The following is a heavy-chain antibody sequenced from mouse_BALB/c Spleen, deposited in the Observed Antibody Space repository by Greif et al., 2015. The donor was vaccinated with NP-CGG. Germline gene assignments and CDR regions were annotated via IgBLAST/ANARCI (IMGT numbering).Heavy chain of an antibody. D-gene: IGHD2-1*01. Sequence: DLVKPGASVKLSCKASGYTFTSYWINWIKQRPGQGLEWIGRIAPGSGSTYYNEMFKGKATLTVDTSSSTAYIHLSSLSSEDSAGYFCARQGGNYWFAYWGQGTLVTVSA. V-gene: IGHV1S41*01. CDR3: ARQGGNYWFAY. CDR1: GYTFTSYW. CDR2: IAPGSGST. J-gene: IGHJ3*01.